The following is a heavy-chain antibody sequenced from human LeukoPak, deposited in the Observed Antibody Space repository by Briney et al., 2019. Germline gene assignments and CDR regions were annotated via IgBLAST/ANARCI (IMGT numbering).Heavy chain of an antibody. V-gene: IGHV1-8*03. J-gene: IGHJ4*02. CDR3: ARTARIAAALDY. D-gene: IGHD6-13*01. CDR2: MNPNSGNT. CDR1: GYTFTSYD. Sequence: PWASVKVSCKASGYTFTSYDINWVRQATGQGLEWMGWMNPNSGNTGYAQKFQGRVTITRNTSISTAYMELSSLRSEDTAVYYCARTARIAAALDYWGQGTLVTVSS.